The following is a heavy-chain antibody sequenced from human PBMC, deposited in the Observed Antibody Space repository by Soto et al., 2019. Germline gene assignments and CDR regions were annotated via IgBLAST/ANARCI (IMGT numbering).Heavy chain of an antibody. CDR1: GGTFSSYT. Sequence: QVQLVQSGAEVKKPGSSVKVSCKASGGTFSSYTISWVRQAPGQGLEWMGRIIPILGIANYAQKFQGRVTITADKSTSTAYMELSSLRSEDTAVYYCARAVMSVAGSAEFDYWGQGTLVTVSS. J-gene: IGHJ4*02. V-gene: IGHV1-69*02. CDR2: IIPILGIA. CDR3: ARAVMSVAGSAEFDY. D-gene: IGHD6-19*01.